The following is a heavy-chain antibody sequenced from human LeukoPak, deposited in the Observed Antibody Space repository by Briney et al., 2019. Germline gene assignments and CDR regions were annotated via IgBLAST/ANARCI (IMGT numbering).Heavy chain of an antibody. V-gene: IGHV4-34*01. CDR3: ARGKYYCSGDSCSPPFDY. Sequence: PSETLSLTCAVFGGSFSDFYWSWIRQTPGKGLEWIGEVDHTGGTKYNSSLKSRVTISVDTSKNQFSLKLSSVTAADTAVYYYARGKYYCSGDSCSPPFDYWGRGALVTVSS. CDR1: GGSFSDFY. CDR2: VDHTGGT. D-gene: IGHD2-15*01. J-gene: IGHJ4*02.